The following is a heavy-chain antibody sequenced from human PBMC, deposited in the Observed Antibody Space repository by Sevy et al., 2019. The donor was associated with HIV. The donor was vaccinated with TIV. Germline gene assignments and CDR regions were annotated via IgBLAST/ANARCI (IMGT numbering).Heavy chain of an antibody. J-gene: IGHJ5*02. CDR1: GFTFSSYS. V-gene: IGHV3-48*02. CDR3: ARSDYYGSGSDYNWFDP. D-gene: IGHD3-10*01. Sequence: GGSLRLSCAASGFTFSSYSMNWVRQAPGKGLEWVSYISSSSGTIYNADSVKGRFTISRDNAKNSLYLQMNSLRDEDTAVYYCARSDYYGSGSDYNWFDPWGQGTLVTVSS. CDR2: ISSSSGTI.